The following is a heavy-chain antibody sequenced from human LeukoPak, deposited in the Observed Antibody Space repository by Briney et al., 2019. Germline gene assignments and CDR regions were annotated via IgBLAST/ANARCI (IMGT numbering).Heavy chain of an antibody. V-gene: IGHV3-48*01. Sequence: TGGSLRLSCAASGFSFYVFAMNWVRQTPGNGLEWVSYISRTSSVILYSESVKGRFIVSRGNDKNSLYLEMNSLRVDDSALYYCARDGINWADYWGQGTLVTVSS. CDR1: GFSFYVFA. CDR3: ARDGINWADY. CDR2: ISRTSSVI. D-gene: IGHD3-16*01. J-gene: IGHJ4*02.